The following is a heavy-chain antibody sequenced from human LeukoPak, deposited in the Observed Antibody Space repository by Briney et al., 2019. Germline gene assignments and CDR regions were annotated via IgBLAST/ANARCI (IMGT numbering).Heavy chain of an antibody. J-gene: IGHJ4*02. Sequence: PSETLSLTCTVSGYSISSGYYWGWIRQPPGKGLEWIGSIYYSGSTYYNPSLKSRVTISVDTSKNQFSLKLSSVTAADTAVYYCARPVYGSGSYDYWGQGTLVTVSS. D-gene: IGHD3-10*01. CDR3: ARPVYGSGSYDY. V-gene: IGHV4-38-2*02. CDR2: IYYSGST. CDR1: GYSISSGYY.